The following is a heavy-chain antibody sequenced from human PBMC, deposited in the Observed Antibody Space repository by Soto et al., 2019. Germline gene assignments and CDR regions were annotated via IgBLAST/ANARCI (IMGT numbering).Heavy chain of an antibody. CDR3: ARDSYPLAYFFDY. CDR2: ISGHNGKT. J-gene: IGHJ4*02. Sequence: QVQLVQSGGEVKKPGASVKVSCKASGYTFINHGISWVRQAPGQGLEWMGWISGHNGKTNYAQKFQGRVTMTTDTSTSTAFMELRSLISDDTAVYDCARDSYPLAYFFDYWGQGTLVSVSS. CDR1: GYTFINHG. V-gene: IGHV1-18*04.